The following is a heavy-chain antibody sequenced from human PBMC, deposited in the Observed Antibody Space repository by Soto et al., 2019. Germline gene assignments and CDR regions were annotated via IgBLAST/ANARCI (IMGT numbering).Heavy chain of an antibody. D-gene: IGHD6-19*01. V-gene: IGHV3-23*01. CDR3: ARPYSSGWYRDAFDI. CDR1: GFTFSSYA. Sequence: EVQLLESGGGLVQPGGSLRLSCAASGFTFSSYAMSWVRQAPGKGLEWVSAISGSGGSTYYADSVKGRFTISRDNSKKTLFLQMNSLSDEDTAVYYCARPYSSGWYRDAFDIWGQGTMVTVSS. J-gene: IGHJ3*02. CDR2: ISGSGGST.